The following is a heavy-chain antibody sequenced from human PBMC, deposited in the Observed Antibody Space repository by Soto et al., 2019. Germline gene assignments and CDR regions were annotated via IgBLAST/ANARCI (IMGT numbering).Heavy chain of an antibody. J-gene: IGHJ1*01. V-gene: IGHV1-46*01. CDR3: ARGDTAEYFQH. CDR2: VNPTGGST. D-gene: IGHD5-18*01. CDR1: GYTFTSYY. Sequence: ASVKVSCKASGYTFTSYYIHWVRQAPGQGLEWMGIVNPTGGSTSYAQTFQGRVTMTRDTSTSTVYMELSSLRSEDTAVYYCARGDTAEYFQHWGQGTLVTVSS.